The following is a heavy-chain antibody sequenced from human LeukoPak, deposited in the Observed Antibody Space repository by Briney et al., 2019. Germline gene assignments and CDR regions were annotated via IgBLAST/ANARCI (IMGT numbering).Heavy chain of an antibody. CDR3: ARGWVPNWNDVGFDY. D-gene: IGHD1-20*01. V-gene: IGHV3-11*01. J-gene: IGHJ4*02. CDR2: ISSSGSTT. CDR1: GFTFSDYY. Sequence: GGSLRLSCAASGFTFSDYYMSWIRQAPGKGLEWVSYISSSGSTTYYADSVKGRFTISRDNAKNSLYLQMNSLRAEYTAVYYCARGWVPNWNDVGFDYWGQGTLVTVSS.